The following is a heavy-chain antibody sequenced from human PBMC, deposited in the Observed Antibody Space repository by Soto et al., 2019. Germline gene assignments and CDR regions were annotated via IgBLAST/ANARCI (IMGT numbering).Heavy chain of an antibody. Sequence: GASVKVSCKASGYTFTSYDINWVRQATGQGLEWMGWMNPNSGNTGYAQKFQGRVTMTRNTSISTAYMELSSLRSEDTAVYYCARGYCSRTSCLAAFDIWGQGTMVTVSS. D-gene: IGHD2-2*01. J-gene: IGHJ3*02. CDR1: GYTFTSYD. CDR3: ARGYCSRTSCLAAFDI. CDR2: MNPNSGNT. V-gene: IGHV1-8*01.